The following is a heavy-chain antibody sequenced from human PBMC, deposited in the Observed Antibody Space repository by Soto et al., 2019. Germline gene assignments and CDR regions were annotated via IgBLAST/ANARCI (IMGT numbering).Heavy chain of an antibody. CDR1: GGAFDSYS. J-gene: IGHJ4*02. D-gene: IGHD6-13*01. CDR3: ARDSALINAALGMAY. CDR2: IIPMFGIT. Sequence: QVQLVQSGAEVKKPGSSLKVSCKASGGAFDSYSVSWVRQAPGQGLEWMGRIIPMFGITNHAQKFHDRVTITADKSRSTAYMQLSSLRSDDTAIYYCARDSALINAALGMAYWGQGTLVTVSS. V-gene: IGHV1-69*08.